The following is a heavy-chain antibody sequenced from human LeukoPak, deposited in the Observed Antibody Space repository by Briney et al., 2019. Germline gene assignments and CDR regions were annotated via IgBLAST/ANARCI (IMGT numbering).Heavy chain of an antibody. CDR3: ARAVGASEGVDY. V-gene: IGHV3-48*04. CDR1: GFTFSTYR. CDR2: ISHNGNTI. J-gene: IGHJ4*02. D-gene: IGHD1-26*01. Sequence: GGSLRLSCAASGFTFSTYRMNWVRQVPGKGLEWISYISHNGNTIYSADSLKGRFTISRDNAKNSLYLQMNSLRAEDTAVYYCARAVGASEGVDYWGRGTLVTVSS.